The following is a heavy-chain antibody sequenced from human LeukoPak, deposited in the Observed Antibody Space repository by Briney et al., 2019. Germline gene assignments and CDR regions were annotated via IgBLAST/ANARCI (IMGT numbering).Heavy chain of an antibody. CDR1: EITFSSYE. CDR3: TREEVVVLDALDI. Sequence: GRPPKPSCAASEITFSSYEMNWVRSAPGKGLEWVSYISSSGNTIYYADSVKGRFTISRDNAKNSLYLQMNSLRAEDTAVYYCTREEVVVLDALDIWGQGTMVTVSS. J-gene: IGHJ3*02. D-gene: IGHD2-2*01. V-gene: IGHV3-48*03. CDR2: ISSSGNTI.